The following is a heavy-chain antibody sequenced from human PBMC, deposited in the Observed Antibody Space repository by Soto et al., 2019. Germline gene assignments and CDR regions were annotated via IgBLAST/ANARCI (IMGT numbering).Heavy chain of an antibody. V-gene: IGHV1-69*02. CDR3: ASQETNYYYYVDV. CDR1: GGTFSSYT. J-gene: IGHJ6*03. Sequence: QVQLVQSGAEVKKPGSSVKVSCKASGGTFSSYTISWVRQAPGQGLEWMGRIIPILGIANYAQKFQGRVTMTADKSTSTANMEMSSLRSEDTAVYYCASQETNYYYYVDVWGKGTTVTVSS. CDR2: IIPILGIA.